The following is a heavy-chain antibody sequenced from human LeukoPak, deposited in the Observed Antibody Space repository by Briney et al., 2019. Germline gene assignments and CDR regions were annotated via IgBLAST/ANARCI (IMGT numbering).Heavy chain of an antibody. D-gene: IGHD2-21*02. CDR2: FSKNGGNT. J-gene: IGHJ4*02. Sequence: GGSLRLSCLGSGFTFSWYGMNWVRQAPGRGLEYVSAFSKNGGNTYYVDSVKGRFTISRDNSENTLYLQMNSLRVEDTAVYFCVKDLSDRDVDYWGQGTLVTVSS. CDR3: VKDLSDRDVDY. CDR1: GFTFSWYG. V-gene: IGHV3-64D*06.